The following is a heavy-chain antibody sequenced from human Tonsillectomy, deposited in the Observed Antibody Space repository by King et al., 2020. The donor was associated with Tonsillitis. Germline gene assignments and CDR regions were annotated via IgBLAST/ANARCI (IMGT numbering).Heavy chain of an antibody. CDR2: IYSGGSST. J-gene: IGHJ6*02. V-gene: IGHV3-23*03. D-gene: IGHD5-18*01. CDR3: AQDDVDTAMGHYYYYGMDV. CDR1: GFTFCSYA. Sequence: VQLVESGGGLVQPGGSLRLSCAASGFTFCSYAMSWVRQAPGKGLEWVSVIYSGGSSTYYADSVKGRFTISRDNSKNTLYLQMNSLRAEDTAVYYCAQDDVDTAMGHYYYYGMDVWGQGTTVTVSS.